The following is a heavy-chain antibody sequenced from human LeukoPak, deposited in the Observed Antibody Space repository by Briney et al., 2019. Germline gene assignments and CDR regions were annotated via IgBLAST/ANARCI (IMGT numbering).Heavy chain of an antibody. V-gene: IGHV4-59*01. CDR3: ARGGGYYGSGTDFDY. CDR2: IYYSGST. D-gene: IGHD3-10*01. CDR1: GGSISSYY. J-gene: IGHJ4*02. Sequence: SETLSLTCTVSGGSISSYYWSWIRHPPGKGLEWIGYIYYSGSTNYNPSLKSRVTISVDTSKNQFSLKLSSVTAADTAVYYCARGGGYYGSGTDFDYWGQGTLVTVSS.